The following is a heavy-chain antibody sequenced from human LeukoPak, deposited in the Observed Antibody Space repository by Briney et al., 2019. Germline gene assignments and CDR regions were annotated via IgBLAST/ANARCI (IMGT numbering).Heavy chain of an antibody. CDR3: AKESITMIVVEAFDI. CDR2: IRYDGSNK. V-gene: IGHV3-30*02. J-gene: IGHJ3*02. Sequence: GGSLSLPCAASGFTFSSYGMHWVRQAPGKGLEWVAFIRYDGSNKYYADSVKGRFTISRDNSKNTLYLQMNSLRAEDTAVYYCAKESITMIVVEAFDIWGQGTMVTVSS. CDR1: GFTFSSYG. D-gene: IGHD3-22*01.